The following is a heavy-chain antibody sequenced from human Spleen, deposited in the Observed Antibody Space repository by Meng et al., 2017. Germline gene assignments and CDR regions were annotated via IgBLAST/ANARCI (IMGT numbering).Heavy chain of an antibody. CDR3: VKGTATTVLRGIDY. V-gene: IGHV3-9*01. CDR1: GFTFDDYA. Sequence: SLKISCTASGFTFDDYAMHWVRQGPGKGLEWVSSISWNSATIGYADSVKGRFSISRDNSKNTLYLQMNSLKAEDTAVYYCVKGTATTVLRGIDYWGQGTLVTVSS. CDR2: ISWNSATI. J-gene: IGHJ4*02. D-gene: IGHD4-23*01.